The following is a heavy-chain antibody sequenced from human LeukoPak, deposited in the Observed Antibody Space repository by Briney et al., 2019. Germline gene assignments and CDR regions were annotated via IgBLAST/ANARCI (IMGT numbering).Heavy chain of an antibody. D-gene: IGHD3-10*01. V-gene: IGHV1-2*02. J-gene: IGHJ5*02. CDR3: ARGNRITMVRGVPFDP. CDR2: INPNSGGT. CDR1: EYTFTGYY. Sequence: GASVKVSCKASEYTFTGYYMHWVRQAPGQGLEWMGWINPNSGGTNYAQKFQGRVTMTRDTSISTAYMELSRLRSDDTAVYYCARGNRITMVRGVPFDPWGQGTLVTVSS.